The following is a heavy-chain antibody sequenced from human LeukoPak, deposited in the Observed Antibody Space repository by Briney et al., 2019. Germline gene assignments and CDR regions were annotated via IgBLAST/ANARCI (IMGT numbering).Heavy chain of an antibody. CDR3: AKDIWRVGIAAAGDY. J-gene: IGHJ4*02. V-gene: IGHV3-30*18. Sequence: PGGSLRLSCAASGFTFSSYAMSWVRQAPGKGLEWVAVISYDGSNKYYADSVKGRFTISRDNSKNTLYLQMNSLRAEDTAVYYCAKDIWRVGIAAAGDYWGQGTLVTVSS. CDR1: GFTFSSYA. CDR2: ISYDGSNK. D-gene: IGHD6-13*01.